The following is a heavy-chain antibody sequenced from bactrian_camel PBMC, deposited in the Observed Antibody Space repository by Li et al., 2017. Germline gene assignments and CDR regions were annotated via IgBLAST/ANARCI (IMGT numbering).Heavy chain of an antibody. CDR3: AQDVLERGCAPTTVFHI. CDR2: VYTPGGYT. D-gene: IGHD8*01. V-gene: IGHV3S1*01. CDR1: GFDFATYE. J-gene: IGHJ4*01. Sequence: HVQLVESGGGSVQAGGSLRLTCKASGFDFATYEMGWFRQVPGKEREGLATVYTPGGYTRYADSVKGRFTISHDEAKRTLSLEMTGLEHEDTATYYCAQDVLERGCAPTTVFHIWGQGTQVTVS.